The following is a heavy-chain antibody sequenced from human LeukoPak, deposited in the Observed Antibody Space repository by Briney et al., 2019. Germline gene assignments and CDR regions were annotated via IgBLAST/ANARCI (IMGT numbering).Heavy chain of an antibody. CDR3: ARQYSRDGYPADY. D-gene: IGHD3-22*01. Sequence: SGESLKISCKGSGYRFTNYWIGWVRQMPGKGLEWMGIIYPGDSDTRYSPSFEGQVTISADKSISTAYLQWSSLKASDTAMYYCARQYSRDGYPADYWGQGTLVTVSS. V-gene: IGHV5-51*01. J-gene: IGHJ4*02. CDR1: GYRFTNYW. CDR2: IYPGDSDT.